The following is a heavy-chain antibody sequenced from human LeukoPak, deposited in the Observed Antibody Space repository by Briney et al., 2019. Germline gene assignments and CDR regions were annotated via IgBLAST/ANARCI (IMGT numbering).Heavy chain of an antibody. V-gene: IGHV3-48*01. Sequence: PGGSLRLSCAASGFTFSDYSMNWVRQAPGKGLEWVSYISTTNGSTIYYADSVEGRFTISRDNAENSLYLQMNSLRAEDTAVYYCARDRGSSGYHFDYWGQGTLVTVSS. J-gene: IGHJ4*02. CDR2: ISTTNGSTI. CDR1: GFTFSDYS. D-gene: IGHD3-22*01. CDR3: ARDRGSSGYHFDY.